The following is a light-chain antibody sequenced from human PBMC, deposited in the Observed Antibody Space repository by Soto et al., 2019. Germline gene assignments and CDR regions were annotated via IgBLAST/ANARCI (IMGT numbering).Light chain of an antibody. Sequence: IPLNQSPSFLSASVGDRVTITCRASQGISSYLAWYQQKPGKAPKLLIYATSTLQSGVPSRFSGSGSGTDFTLTISSLQPDDFATYYCQQYNSYSPLTFGGGTKVDIK. CDR1: QGISSY. CDR3: QQYNSYSPLT. V-gene: IGKV1-9*01. CDR2: ATS. J-gene: IGKJ4*01.